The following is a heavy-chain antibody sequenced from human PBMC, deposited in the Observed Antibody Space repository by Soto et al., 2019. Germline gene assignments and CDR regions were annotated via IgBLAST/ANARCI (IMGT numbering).Heavy chain of an antibody. CDR2: INPYNCNT. D-gene: IGHD1-26*01. Sequence: QVQLVQSGGEVKKPGASVRVSCTASGYTFTNNVLIWVRQSPGQGLEWMGWINPYNCNTNYLQKFQGIVTMTADTSTITAYTELRSLRSDDTAVYYCARVFGAIALVPATFHYFDPRGQGSLVIVSS. V-gene: IGHV1-18*01. CDR1: GYTFTNNV. CDR3: ARVFGAIALVPATFHYFDP. J-gene: IGHJ5*02.